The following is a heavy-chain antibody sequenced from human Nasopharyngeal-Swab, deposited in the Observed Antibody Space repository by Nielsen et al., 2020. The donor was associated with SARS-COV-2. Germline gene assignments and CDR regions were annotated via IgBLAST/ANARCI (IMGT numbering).Heavy chain of an antibody. CDR3: ARDGLDYDFWSAYFMDV. CDR2: MSHDGSNE. Sequence: GESLKISCAASGFRFSSYGMNWVRQAAGKGLEWVAVMSHDGSNEDYADSVKGRFTVSRDNSKNLFYLQMNSLRAEDTAVYYCARDGLDYDFWSAYFMDVWGQGTTVTVSS. D-gene: IGHD3-3*01. CDR1: GFRFSSYG. V-gene: IGHV3-30*03. J-gene: IGHJ6*02.